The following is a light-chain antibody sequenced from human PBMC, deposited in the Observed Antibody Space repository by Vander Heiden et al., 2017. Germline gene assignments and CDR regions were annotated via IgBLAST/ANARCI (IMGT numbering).Light chain of an antibody. CDR3: QQYYSTPRT. J-gene: IGKJ1*01. CDR2: WAS. V-gene: IGKV4-1*01. CDR1: PSVLYSSNNKNY. Sequence: DIVMTQSPDSLAVSLGERATINCKSSPSVLYSSNNKNYLAWYHQKPGQPPKLLIYWASTRESGVPDRFSGSGSGTDFTLTISSLQAEDVAVYYCQQYYSTPRTFGQGTKVEIK.